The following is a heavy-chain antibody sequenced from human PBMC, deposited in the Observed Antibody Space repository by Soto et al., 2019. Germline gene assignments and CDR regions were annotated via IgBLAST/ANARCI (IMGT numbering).Heavy chain of an antibody. Sequence: QVQLQQWGAGLLKPSETLSLTCAVYGGSFSGYYWSWIRQTPGKGLEWIGEINHSGSTNYNPSLKSRVAISVDTSKNQFSMKMSSVTAADTAVYYWARSRRITIFGVVIDSRDYWGQGTLVTVS. CDR2: INHSGST. D-gene: IGHD3-3*01. V-gene: IGHV4-34*01. CDR1: GGSFSGYY. J-gene: IGHJ4*02. CDR3: ARSRRITIFGVVIDSRDY.